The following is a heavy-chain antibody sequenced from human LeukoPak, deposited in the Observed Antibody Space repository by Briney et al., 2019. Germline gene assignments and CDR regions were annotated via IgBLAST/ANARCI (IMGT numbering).Heavy chain of an antibody. CDR1: GFTFSSYW. J-gene: IGHJ5*02. CDR3: ARDDYSNDWFDP. D-gene: IGHD4-11*01. CDR2: IKQDGSEK. V-gene: IGHV3-7*01. Sequence: GGSLRLSCAASGFTFSSYWMSWVRQAPGKGLERVANIKQDGSEKYYVDSVKGRFTISRDNARNSLYLQMNSLRAEDTAVYYCARDDYSNDWFDPWGQGTLVTVSS.